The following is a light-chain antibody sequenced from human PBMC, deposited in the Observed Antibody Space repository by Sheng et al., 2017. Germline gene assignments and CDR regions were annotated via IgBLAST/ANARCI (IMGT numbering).Light chain of an antibody. CDR1: SSNIGSNT. CDR2: SNN. V-gene: IGLV1-44*01. CDR3: AAWDDSLNGYV. J-gene: IGLJ1*01. Sequence: QLVLTQPPSASETPGQRVTISCSGSSSNIGSNTVNWYQQLPGTAPKLLIYSNNQRPSGVPDRFSGSKSGTSASLAISGLQSEDEADYYCAAWDDSLNGYVFATGTKVTAL.